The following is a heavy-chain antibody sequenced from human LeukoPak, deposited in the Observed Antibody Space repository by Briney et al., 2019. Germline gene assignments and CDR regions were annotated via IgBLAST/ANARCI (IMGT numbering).Heavy chain of an antibody. J-gene: IGHJ4*02. D-gene: IGHD6-19*01. CDR3: ARGSSGWYYDY. Sequence: GGSLRLSCAASGFTFSSYGMHWVRQAPGKGLEWVAVIWYDGSNKYYAGSVKGRFTISRDNSKNTLYLQMNSLRAEDTAVYYCARGSSGWYYDYWGQGTLVTVSS. CDR2: IWYDGSNK. CDR1: GFTFSSYG. V-gene: IGHV3-33*01.